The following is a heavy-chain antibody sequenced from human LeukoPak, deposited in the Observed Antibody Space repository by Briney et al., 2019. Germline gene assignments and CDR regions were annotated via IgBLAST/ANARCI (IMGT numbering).Heavy chain of an antibody. Sequence: GASVKVSCKASGGTFSSYAISWVRQAPGQGLEWMGRIIPIFGTANYAQKFQGRVTLTTDESTSTAYMALSSLRSEDTAVYYCARSEVRGYSYGPRYNWFDPWGQGTLVTVSS. V-gene: IGHV1-69*05. CDR1: GGTFSSYA. CDR2: IIPIFGTA. J-gene: IGHJ5*02. CDR3: ARSEVRGYSYGPRYNWFDP. D-gene: IGHD5-18*01.